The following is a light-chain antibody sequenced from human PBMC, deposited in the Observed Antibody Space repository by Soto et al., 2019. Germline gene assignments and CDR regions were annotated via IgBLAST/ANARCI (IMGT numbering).Light chain of an antibody. Sequence: QSVLTQPPSASGTPGQRVTISCSGSSSNIGSNYVYWYQQLPGTAPKLLIYKSNQRPSGVPDRFSGSKPGTSASLAISGLRSEDEAEYYCAAWDDSLSGVVFGGGTKVTVL. J-gene: IGLJ2*01. CDR1: SSNIGSNY. V-gene: IGLV1-47*01. CDR2: KSN. CDR3: AAWDDSLSGVV.